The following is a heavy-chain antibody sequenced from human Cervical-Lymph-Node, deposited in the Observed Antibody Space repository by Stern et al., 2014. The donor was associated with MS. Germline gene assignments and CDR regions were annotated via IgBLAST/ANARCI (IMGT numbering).Heavy chain of an antibody. J-gene: IGHJ5*02. CDR3: ARDEYTRSWPELGWLDP. Sequence: QVQLQESGPGLVKPSQTLSLTCTVSGASIRTSAYYWSWIRHRAGKGLEWIGRIYTSGRTNHNPSLESRVTISVDASKTQVYMKLTFVTAADTAVYYCARDEYTRSWPELGWLDPWGQGILVTVSS. V-gene: IGHV4-61*02. CDR1: GASIRTSAYY. CDR2: IYTSGRT. D-gene: IGHD6-13*01.